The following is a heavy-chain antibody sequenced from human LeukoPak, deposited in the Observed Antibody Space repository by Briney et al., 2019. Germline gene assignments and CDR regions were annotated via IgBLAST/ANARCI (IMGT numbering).Heavy chain of an antibody. V-gene: IGHV3-53*01. CDR1: GFAADTNY. Sequence: GGSLRLPCVASGFAADTNYMNWVRQAPGKGLEWVSVIHSGAGSTNYADSVKGRFTISRDNSKNTLYLQMNSLRAEDTGVYYCVRDGGLSGSYFDYWGQGILVTVSS. D-gene: IGHD1-26*01. J-gene: IGHJ4*02. CDR3: VRDGGLSGSYFDY. CDR2: IHSGAGST.